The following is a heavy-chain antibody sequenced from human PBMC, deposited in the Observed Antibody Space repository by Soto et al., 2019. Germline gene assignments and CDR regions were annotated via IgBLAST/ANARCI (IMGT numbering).Heavy chain of an antibody. CDR1: GFTFSSYA. J-gene: IGHJ4*02. CDR2: ISYDGSNK. V-gene: IGHV3-30-3*01. CDR3: ARQYGGQKSSPFDY. Sequence: QVQLVESGGGVVQPGRSLRLSCAASGFTFSSYAMHWVRQAPGKGLGWVAVISYDGSNKYYADSVKGRFTISRDNSKNTLYLQMNSLRAEDTAVYYCARQYGGQKSSPFDYWGQGTLVTVSS. D-gene: IGHD5-12*01.